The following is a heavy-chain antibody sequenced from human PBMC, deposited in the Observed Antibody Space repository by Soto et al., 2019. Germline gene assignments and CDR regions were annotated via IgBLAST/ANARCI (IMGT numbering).Heavy chain of an antibody. CDR2: IIPIFGTA. D-gene: IGHD6-19*01. J-gene: IGHJ4*01. Sequence: ASVKVSCKASGGTFSSYAISWVRQAPGQGLEWMGGIIPIFGTANYAQKFQGRVTITADESTSTAYMELSSLGSEDTAVYYCARGSSGWYRRYYFDYWGQGTLVTVSS. CDR1: GGTFSSYA. CDR3: ARGSSGWYRRYYFDY. V-gene: IGHV1-69*13.